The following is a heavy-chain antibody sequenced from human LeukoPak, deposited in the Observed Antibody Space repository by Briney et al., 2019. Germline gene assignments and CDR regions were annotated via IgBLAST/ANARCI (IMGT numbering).Heavy chain of an antibody. J-gene: IGHJ4*02. D-gene: IGHD1-26*01. CDR3: ARLTVGTPPG. CDR2: ISSSSSYI. V-gene: IGHV3-21*01. CDR1: GFTFSSYE. Sequence: PGGSLRLSCAASGFTFSSYEVNWVRQAPGKGLEWVSSISSSSSYIYYADSVKGRFTISRDNAKNSLYLQMNSLRAEDTAVYYCARLTVGTPPGWGQGTLVTVSS.